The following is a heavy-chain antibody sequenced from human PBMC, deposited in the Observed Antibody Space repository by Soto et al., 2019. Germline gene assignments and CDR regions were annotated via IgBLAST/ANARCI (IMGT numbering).Heavy chain of an antibody. D-gene: IGHD2-2*01. J-gene: IGHJ6*02. CDR3: ARAEEDIVVVPAADYYYYYGMDV. Sequence: QVQLVESGGGVVQPGRSLRLSCAASGFTFSSYAMHWVRQAPGKGLEWVAVISYDGSNKYYADSVKGRFTISRDNSKNTLYLQMNSLRAEDTAVYYCARAEEDIVVVPAADYYYYYGMDVWGQGTTVTVSS. CDR1: GFTFSSYA. CDR2: ISYDGSNK. V-gene: IGHV3-30-3*01.